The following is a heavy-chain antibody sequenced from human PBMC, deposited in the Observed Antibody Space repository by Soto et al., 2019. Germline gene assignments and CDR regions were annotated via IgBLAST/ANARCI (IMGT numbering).Heavy chain of an antibody. CDR1: GFTFSSYA. V-gene: IGHV3-23*01. CDR3: AKDGGLYVVPSAISGAKFDY. CDR2: ISGSGGST. Sequence: EVQLLESGGGLVQPGGSLRLSCAASGFTFSSYAMSWVRQAPGKGLEWGSGISGSGGSTYYADSVKRRFTISRDNSKNTLYLQMNSLRAEDTAVYYGAKDGGLYVVPSAISGAKFDYWGQGTLVTVSS. J-gene: IGHJ4*02. D-gene: IGHD2-2*01.